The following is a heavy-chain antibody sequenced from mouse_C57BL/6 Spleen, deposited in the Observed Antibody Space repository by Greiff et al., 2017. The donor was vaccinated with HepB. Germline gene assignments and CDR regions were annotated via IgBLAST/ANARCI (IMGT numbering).Heavy chain of an antibody. V-gene: IGHV5-17*01. D-gene: IGHD2-2*01. CDR2: ISSGSSTI. CDR1: GFTFSDYG. Sequence: DVMLVESGGGLVKPGGSLKLSCAASGFTFSDYGMHWVRQAPEKGLEWVAYISSGSSTIYYADTVKGRFTISRDNAKNTLFLQMTSLRSEDTAMYYCARGLRPYYFDYWGQGTTLTVSS. CDR3: ARGLRPYYFDY. J-gene: IGHJ2*01.